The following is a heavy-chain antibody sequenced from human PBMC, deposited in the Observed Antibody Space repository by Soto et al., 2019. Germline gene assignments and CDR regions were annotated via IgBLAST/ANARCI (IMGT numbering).Heavy chain of an antibody. CDR2: FDPEDGET. J-gene: IGHJ6*02. Sequence: ASVKVSCKVSGYTLTELSMHWVRQAPGKGLEWMGGFDPEDGETIYAQKFQGRVTMTEDTSTDTAYMELSSLRSEDTAVYYCARLYDFWSGDRNYYYYGMDVWGQGTTVTVSS. D-gene: IGHD3-3*01. CDR3: ARLYDFWSGDRNYYYYGMDV. V-gene: IGHV1-24*01. CDR1: GYTLTELS.